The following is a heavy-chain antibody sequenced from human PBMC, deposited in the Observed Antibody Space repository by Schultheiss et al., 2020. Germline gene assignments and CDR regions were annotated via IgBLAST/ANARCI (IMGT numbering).Heavy chain of an antibody. CDR1: GFSLSTSGVG. V-gene: IGHV2-5*02. D-gene: IGHD6-19*01. CDR2: IYWDDDK. Sequence: SGPTLVKPTQTLTLTCTFSGFSLSTSGVGVGWIRQPPGKALEWLALIYWDDDKHYSPSLKSRLTITKDTSKNQVVLTMTNMDPVDTATYYCAHLPTYSSGLTLANWGQGTLVTVSS. J-gene: IGHJ4*02. CDR3: AHLPTYSSGLTLAN.